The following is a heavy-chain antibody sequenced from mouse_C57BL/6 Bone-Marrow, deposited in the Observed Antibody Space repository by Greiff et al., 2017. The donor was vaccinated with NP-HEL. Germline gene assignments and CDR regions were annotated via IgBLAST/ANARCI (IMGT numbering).Heavy chain of an antibody. CDR1: GFTFSSYA. CDR3: ARDHPGDY. J-gene: IGHJ2*01. CDR2: ISDGGSYT. V-gene: IGHV5-4*01. Sequence: EVQVVESGGGLVKPGGSLKLSCAASGFTFSSYAMSWVRQTPEKRLEWVATISDGGSYTYYPDNVKGRFTISRDNAKNNLYLQMSHLKSEDTAMYYCARDHPGDYWGQGTTLTVSS.